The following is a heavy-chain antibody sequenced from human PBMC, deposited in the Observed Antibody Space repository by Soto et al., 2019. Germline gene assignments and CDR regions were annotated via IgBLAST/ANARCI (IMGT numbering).Heavy chain of an antibody. CDR1: GFTFDDYA. J-gene: IGHJ4*02. V-gene: IGHV3-9*01. Sequence: GGSLRLSCAASGFTFDDYAMHWVRQAPGKSLEWVSGISWNSGSIGYADSVKGRFTISRDNAKNSLYLQMNSLRAEDTALYYCAKDAWTNYYGSGSYSDYWGQGTLVTVSS. CDR2: ISWNSGSI. CDR3: AKDAWTNYYGSGSYSDY. D-gene: IGHD3-10*01.